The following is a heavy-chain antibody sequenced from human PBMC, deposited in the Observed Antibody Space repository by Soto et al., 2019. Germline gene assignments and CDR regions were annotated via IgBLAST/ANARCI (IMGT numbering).Heavy chain of an antibody. CDR1: RGTFNRYS. Sequence: SVKVSCKDCRGTFNRYSFCLLRQAPGQGLEWMGRIIPIRGIANDAQKFQVRVTITKDTSSTTAYMELSRLRSEDTAVYYCARDLGGGSDYWGKGTLVTVSS. CDR2: IIPIRGIA. CDR3: ARDLGGGSDY. D-gene: IGHD1-26*01. V-gene: IGHV1-69*04. J-gene: IGHJ4*02.